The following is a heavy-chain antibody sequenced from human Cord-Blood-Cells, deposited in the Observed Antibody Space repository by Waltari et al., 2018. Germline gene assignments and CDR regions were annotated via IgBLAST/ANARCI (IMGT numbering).Heavy chain of an antibody. CDR1: GYTFTSYA. Sequence: GYTFTSYAMHWVRQAPGQRLEWMGWINPGNGNTKYSQKFQGRVTITRDTSASTAYMELSSLRSEDTAVYYCASGDDYGDYDYWGQGTLVTVSS. CDR2: INPGNGNT. V-gene: IGHV1-3*01. D-gene: IGHD4-17*01. J-gene: IGHJ4*02. CDR3: ASGDDYGDYDY.